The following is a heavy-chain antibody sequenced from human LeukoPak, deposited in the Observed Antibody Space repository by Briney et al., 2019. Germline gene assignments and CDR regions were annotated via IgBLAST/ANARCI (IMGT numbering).Heavy chain of an antibody. CDR2: IWYDGSNK. Sequence: GGSLRLSCAGSGFAFSSYGMHWVRQAPGKGLEWVAVIWYDGSNKYYADSVKGRFTISRDNSKNTLYLQMNSLRAEDTAVYYCARGTPELSPLPDYGMDVWGQGTTVTVSS. D-gene: IGHD3-16*02. CDR1: GFAFSSYG. CDR3: ARGTPELSPLPDYGMDV. J-gene: IGHJ6*02. V-gene: IGHV3-33*01.